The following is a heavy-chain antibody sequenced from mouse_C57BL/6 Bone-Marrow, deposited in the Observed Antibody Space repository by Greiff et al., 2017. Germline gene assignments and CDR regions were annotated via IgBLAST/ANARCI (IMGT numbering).Heavy chain of an antibody. Sequence: QVQLQQPGAELVKPGASVKMSCKASGYTFTSYWINWVQQRPGQGLEWIGDIYPTSGRTNYNEKFKSKAILTVDTSSHTAYMQLSSLTSEDSAVYYCARSGPLGRSFDYWGQGTTLTVSS. CDR1: GYTFTSYW. CDR2: IYPTSGRT. CDR3: ARSGPLGRSFDY. J-gene: IGHJ2*01. V-gene: IGHV1-55*01. D-gene: IGHD4-1*01.